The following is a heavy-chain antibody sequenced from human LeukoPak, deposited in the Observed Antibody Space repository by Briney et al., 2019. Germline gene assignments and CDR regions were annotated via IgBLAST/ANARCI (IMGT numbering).Heavy chain of an antibody. CDR1: GFTFSSYA. Sequence: GRSLRLSCAASGFTFSSYAMHWVRQAPGKGLEWVAGISYDGSNKYYADSVKGRFTISRDSSKNTLYLQMNSLRAEDTAVYYYARGTYYYDSSGYLLDYWGQRTLVTVSS. CDR3: ARGTYYYDSSGYLLDY. CDR2: ISYDGSNK. J-gene: IGHJ4*02. D-gene: IGHD3-22*01. V-gene: IGHV3-30-3*01.